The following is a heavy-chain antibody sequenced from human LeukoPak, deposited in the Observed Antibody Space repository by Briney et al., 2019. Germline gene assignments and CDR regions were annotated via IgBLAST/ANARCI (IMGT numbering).Heavy chain of an antibody. CDR2: INPNSGGT. CDR3: ARSDIMITFGGVIVSNDAFDI. V-gene: IGHV1-2*02. D-gene: IGHD3-16*02. CDR1: GYTFTGYY. J-gene: IGHJ3*02. Sequence: ASVTVSCKASGYTFTGYYMHWVRQAPGQGLEWMGWINPNSGGTNYAQKFQGRVTMTRDTSISTAYMELSRLRSDDTAVYYCARSDIMITFGGVIVSNDAFDIWGQGTMVTVSS.